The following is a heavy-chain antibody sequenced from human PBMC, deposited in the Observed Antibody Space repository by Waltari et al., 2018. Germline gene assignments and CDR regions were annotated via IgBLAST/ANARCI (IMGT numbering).Heavy chain of an antibody. CDR2: IGRDGSQA. CDR3: ARESTASNEGV. J-gene: IGHJ4*02. V-gene: IGHV3-7*01. CDR1: GFTFRNYW. D-gene: IGHD4-17*01. Sequence: EEQLVESGGGLVQPGGSLRLSCEGSGFTFRNYWMSWVRQAPGKGREWVANIGRDGSQANYVDSFKGRFTISRDNAKKSLYLQMNSLRAEDTGVYYCARESTASNEGVWGQGTLVTVSS.